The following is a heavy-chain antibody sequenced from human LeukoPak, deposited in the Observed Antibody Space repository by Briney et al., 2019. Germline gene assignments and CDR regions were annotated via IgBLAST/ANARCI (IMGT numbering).Heavy chain of an antibody. CDR2: ISGSGGST. CDR1: GFTFSSYA. V-gene: IGHV3-23*01. J-gene: IGHJ4*02. D-gene: IGHD3-22*01. CDR3: AKTPITMIVVVISESYYFDY. Sequence: GGSLRPSCAASGFTFSSYAMSWVRQAPGKGLEWVSAISGSGGSTYYADSVKGRFTISRDNSKNTLYLQMNSLRAEDTAVYYCAKTPITMIVVVISESYYFDYWGQGTLVTVSS.